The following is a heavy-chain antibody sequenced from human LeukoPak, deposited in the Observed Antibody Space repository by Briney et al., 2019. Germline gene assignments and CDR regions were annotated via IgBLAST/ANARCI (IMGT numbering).Heavy chain of an antibody. CDR1: GGSISSSSYY. Sequence: PSETLSLTCTVSGGSISSSSYYWGWVRQPPGKGLEWIGEIYHSGSTNYNPSLKSRVTISLDNSKNQFSLNLRSVTAADTAMYYCASLSGSLSDYDGRGFEHWGQGALVTVSS. V-gene: IGHV4-39*07. D-gene: IGHD3-22*01. J-gene: IGHJ4*02. CDR2: IYHSGST. CDR3: ASLSGSLSDYDGRGFEH.